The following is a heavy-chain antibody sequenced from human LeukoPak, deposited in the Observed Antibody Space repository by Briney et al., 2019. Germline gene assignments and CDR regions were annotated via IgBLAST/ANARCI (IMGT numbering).Heavy chain of an antibody. Sequence: GESLKISCQGSGYSFTSYWIGWVRQMPGQGLEWMGIMYPQDSDIRYSPSFQGQVIISADKSINTAYLQWRSLKASDTAMYYCARLGTSGSRYSYYWGQGTLITVSS. CDR1: GYSFTSYW. V-gene: IGHV5-51*01. CDR3: ARLGTSGSRYSYY. J-gene: IGHJ4*02. D-gene: IGHD3-10*01. CDR2: MYPQDSDI.